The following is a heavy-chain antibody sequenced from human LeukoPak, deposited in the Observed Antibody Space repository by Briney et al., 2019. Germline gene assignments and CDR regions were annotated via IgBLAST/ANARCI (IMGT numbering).Heavy chain of an antibody. V-gene: IGHV4-59*08. D-gene: IGHD6-19*01. CDR3: ARSIAVAGIVSDYYYYGMDV. Sequence: SETLSLTCSVSGGSINNYYWSWIRQPPGKGLEWIGYIYYSGSANYNPSLKSRVTISVHTSKKQFSLKLSSVTAADTAVYYCARSIAVAGIVSDYYYYGMDVWGQGTTVTVSS. J-gene: IGHJ6*02. CDR1: GGSINNYY. CDR2: IYYSGSA.